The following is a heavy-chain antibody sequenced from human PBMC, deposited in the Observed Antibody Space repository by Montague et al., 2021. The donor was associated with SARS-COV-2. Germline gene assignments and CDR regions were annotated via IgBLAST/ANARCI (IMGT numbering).Heavy chain of an antibody. V-gene: IGHV4-59*13. D-gene: IGHD2-8*01. CDR2: ILYNGTA. CDR3: TRGNGWYQP. Sequence: SETLSLTCSVSGSYLRGYFWSWVRQPPGQRLEWIGYILYNGTATYNPALRSRLTMSVDMSRNQFSLELRSMTVTDTAFYYCTRGNGWYQPWGRGTLVTVSP. CDR1: GSYLRGYF. J-gene: IGHJ5*02.